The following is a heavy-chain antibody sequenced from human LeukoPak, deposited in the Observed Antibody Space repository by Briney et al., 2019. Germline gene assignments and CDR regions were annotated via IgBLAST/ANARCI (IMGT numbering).Heavy chain of an antibody. CDR1: GFTFSTSW. Sequence: GGTLRLSCVASGFTFSTSWVTWGRQAPGTGLEWVANIDKHGNGRYYVDSVKGRFAISRDYASNSVFLQMDSLRAEDTSVYYCARDAGWGYYDLWGQGTPVTVSS. CDR3: ARDAGWGYYDL. CDR2: IDKHGNGR. V-gene: IGHV3-7*01. D-gene: IGHD1-26*01. J-gene: IGHJ4*02.